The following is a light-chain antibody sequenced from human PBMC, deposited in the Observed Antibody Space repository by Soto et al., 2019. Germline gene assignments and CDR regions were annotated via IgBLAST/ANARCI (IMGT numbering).Light chain of an antibody. CDR2: MNN. Sequence: QSVLTQPPSLSGTPGQTVTISCFGSTSNIGSNIVHWYQQLPGTAPKHLIYMNNQRPSGVPDRFSGSKSGTSASLVISALRSEDEADYYCVAWDDNLSARVFGGGTKLTVL. J-gene: IGLJ3*02. CDR1: TSNIGSNI. V-gene: IGLV1-47*01. CDR3: VAWDDNLSARV.